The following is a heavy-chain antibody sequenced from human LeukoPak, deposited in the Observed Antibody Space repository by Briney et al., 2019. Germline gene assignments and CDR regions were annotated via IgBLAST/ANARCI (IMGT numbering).Heavy chain of an antibody. J-gene: IGHJ5*02. Sequence: GGSLRLSCAASGFTFSSYGMHWVRQAPGKGLEWVAVISYDGSNKYYADSVKGRFTISRDNSKNTLYLQMNSLRAEDTAVYYCAKCRGSKAVAGTIRYNWFDPWGQGTLVTVSS. D-gene: IGHD6-19*01. V-gene: IGHV3-30*18. CDR3: AKCRGSKAVAGTIRYNWFDP. CDR1: GFTFSSYG. CDR2: ISYDGSNK.